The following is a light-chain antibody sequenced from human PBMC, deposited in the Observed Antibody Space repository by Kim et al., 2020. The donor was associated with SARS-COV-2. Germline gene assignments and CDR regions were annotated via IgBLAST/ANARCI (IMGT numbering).Light chain of an antibody. CDR3: QQYDTSWT. CDR2: ETS. J-gene: IGKJ1*01. CDR1: RSIGSW. V-gene: IGKV1-5*03. Sequence: SASVGDRVTITCRASRSIGSWLAWYQQQPGKAPNLLIYETSSLKSGVPSRFSGSGSGTEFTLTISSLQSEDFATYYCQQYDTSWTFGQGTKVDIK.